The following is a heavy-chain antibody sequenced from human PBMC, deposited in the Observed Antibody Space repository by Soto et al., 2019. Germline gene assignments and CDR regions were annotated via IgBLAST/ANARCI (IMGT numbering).Heavy chain of an antibody. CDR3: VLLAYCGGDCYGTGTFDY. Sequence: SETLSLTCAVYGGSFSGYYWSWIRQPPGKGLEWIGEINHSGGTNYNPSLKSRVTISVDTSKNQFSLKLSSVTAADTAVYYCVLLAYCGGDCYGTGTFDYWGQGTLVTVSS. D-gene: IGHD2-21*02. J-gene: IGHJ4*02. CDR1: GGSFSGYY. CDR2: INHSGGT. V-gene: IGHV4-34*01.